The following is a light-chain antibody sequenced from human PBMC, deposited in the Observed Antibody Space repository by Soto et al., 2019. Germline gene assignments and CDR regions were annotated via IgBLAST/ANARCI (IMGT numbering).Light chain of an antibody. V-gene: IGKV3-15*01. Sequence: EIVLTQSPATLSFSPGERATLSCRASQSVGSYLAWYQQKPGQAPRLLISGASTGATGIPARFSGSGSGTEFTLTISSLQSEDCAIYYCQQYHTWPITFGGGTKVDIK. J-gene: IGKJ4*01. CDR1: QSVGSY. CDR3: QQYHTWPIT. CDR2: GAS.